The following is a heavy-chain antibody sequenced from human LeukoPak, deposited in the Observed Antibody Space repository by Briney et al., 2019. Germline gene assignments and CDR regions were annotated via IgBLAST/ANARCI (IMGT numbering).Heavy chain of an antibody. V-gene: IGHV2-5*02. D-gene: IGHD1-7*01. Sequence: KTSGPTLVNPTQTLTLTCTFSGFSLSTSGVGVGWIRQPPGKALEWLALIYWDDDKRYSPSLKSRLTITKDTSKNQVVLTMTNIDPVDTATYYCAHSRALHRTFDYWGQGTLVTVSS. CDR3: AHSRALHRTFDY. J-gene: IGHJ4*02. CDR2: IYWDDDK. CDR1: GFSLSTSGVG.